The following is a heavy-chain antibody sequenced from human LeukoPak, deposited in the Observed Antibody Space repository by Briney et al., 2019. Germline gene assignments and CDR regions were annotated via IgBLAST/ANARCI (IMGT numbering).Heavy chain of an antibody. CDR2: MNPNSGNT. J-gene: IGHJ5*02. D-gene: IGHD2-15*01. CDR1: GYTFTSYD. Sequence: GASVKVSCKASGYTFTSYDINWVRQATGQGLEWMGWMNPNSGNTGYAQKFQGRVTMTRNTSISTAYMELSSLRSEDTAVYYCARSCSGGSCYSRWFDPWGQGTLVTVSS. CDR3: ARSCSGGSCYSRWFDP. V-gene: IGHV1-8*01.